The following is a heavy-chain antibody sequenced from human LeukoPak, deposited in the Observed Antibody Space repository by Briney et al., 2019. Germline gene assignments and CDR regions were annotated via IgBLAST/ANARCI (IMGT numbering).Heavy chain of an antibody. Sequence: GGSLRLSCVGSGSTFRIHAMSWVRQAPEKGLEFVSGIYENGGTTYYADSVKGRFSISRDNSKNTLYLQMDSLRGEDTAVYYCAKDFRIGYSAHFDYWGQGALVTVSS. J-gene: IGHJ4*02. CDR1: GSTFRIHA. V-gene: IGHV3-23*01. CDR2: IYENGGTT. D-gene: IGHD2-21*01. CDR3: AKDFRIGYSAHFDY.